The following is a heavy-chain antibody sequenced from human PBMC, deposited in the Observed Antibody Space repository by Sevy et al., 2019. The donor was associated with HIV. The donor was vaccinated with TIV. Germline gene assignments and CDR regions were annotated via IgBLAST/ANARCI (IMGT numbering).Heavy chain of an antibody. D-gene: IGHD3-22*01. J-gene: IGHJ3*02. CDR3: ARNRVRSSGRRLEAFDI. V-gene: IGHV4-28*01. CDR1: GYSISSSNW. CDR2: LYYSGRT. Sequence: SETLSLTCAVSGYSISSSNWWGWIRQPPGKGLEWIGYLYYSGRTYHNPSLKSRVSMSVDTSKNQFSLKLSSVTAVDTAVYYCARNRVRSSGRRLEAFDIWGQGTMVTVSS.